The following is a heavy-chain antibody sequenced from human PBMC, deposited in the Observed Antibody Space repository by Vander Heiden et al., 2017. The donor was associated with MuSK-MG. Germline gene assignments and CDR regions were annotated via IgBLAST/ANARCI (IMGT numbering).Heavy chain of an antibody. CDR3: ARGGGYYYYYYMDV. D-gene: IGHD3-16*01. J-gene: IGHJ6*03. V-gene: IGHV4-34*01. Sequence: QVQLQQWGAGLLKPSETLSLTCAVYGGSFSGYYCSWIRQPPGKGLEWIWEINHSGSTNYNPSLKSRVTISVDTSKNQFSLKLSSVTAADTAVYYCARGGGYYYYYYMDVWGKGTTVTVSS. CDR2: INHSGST. CDR1: GGSFSGYY.